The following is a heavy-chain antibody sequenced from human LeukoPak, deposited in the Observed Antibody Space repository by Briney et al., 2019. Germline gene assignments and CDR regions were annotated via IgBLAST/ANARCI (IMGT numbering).Heavy chain of an antibody. CDR2: ISGSGGST. J-gene: IGHJ4*02. D-gene: IGHD3-22*01. V-gene: IGHV3-23*01. CDR3: ARASGGYYDSSGSFDY. Sequence: PGRSLRLSCAASGFTFSDYGMHWVRQAPGKGLEWVSAISGSGGSTYYADSVKGRFTISRDNYKNTLYLQMNSLRAEDTAVYHCARASGGYYDSSGSFDYWGQGTLVTVSS. CDR1: GFTFSDYG.